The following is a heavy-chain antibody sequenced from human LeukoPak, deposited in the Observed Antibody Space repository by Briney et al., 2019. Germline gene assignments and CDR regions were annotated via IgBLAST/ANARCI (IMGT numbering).Heavy chain of an antibody. CDR2: ISGSGSST. J-gene: IGHJ5*02. CDR1: GFTFSSYA. V-gene: IGHV3-23*01. D-gene: IGHD3-10*01. CDR3: ARDLREMVRGVIITGWFDP. Sequence: GGSLRLSCAVSGFTFSSYAMSWVRQAPGKGLEWVSAISGSGSSTYYADSVKGRFTISRDNAKNSLYLQMNSLRAEDTAVYYCARDLREMVRGVIITGWFDPWGQGTLVTVSS.